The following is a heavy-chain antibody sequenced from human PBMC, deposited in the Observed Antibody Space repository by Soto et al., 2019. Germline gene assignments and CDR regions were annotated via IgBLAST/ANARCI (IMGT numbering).Heavy chain of an antibody. D-gene: IGHD6-13*01. V-gene: IGHV3-9*01. J-gene: IGHJ4*02. CDR3: AKDTGYSSSWGGFDY. Sequence: GGSLRLSCAASGFTFDDYAMHWVRQAPGKGLEWVSGISWNSGSIGYADSVKGRFTISRDNAKNSLYLQMNSLRAEDTALYYCAKDTGYSSSWGGFDYWGQGTLVTVSS. CDR1: GFTFDDYA. CDR2: ISWNSGSI.